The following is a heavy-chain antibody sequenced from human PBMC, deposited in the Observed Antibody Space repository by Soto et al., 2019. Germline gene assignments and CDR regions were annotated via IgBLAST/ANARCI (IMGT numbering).Heavy chain of an antibody. V-gene: IGHV3-23*01. D-gene: IGHD3-22*01. J-gene: IGHJ3*02. Sequence: PGGSLRLSCAASGFTFSSYAMSWVRQAPGKGLEWVSAISGSGGSTYYADSVKGRFTISRDNSKNTLYLQMNSLRAEDTAVYYCAKVKVPYYYDSSCPMGVFDIWGQGTMVTVSS. CDR1: GFTFSSYA. CDR2: ISGSGGST. CDR3: AKVKVPYYYDSSCPMGVFDI.